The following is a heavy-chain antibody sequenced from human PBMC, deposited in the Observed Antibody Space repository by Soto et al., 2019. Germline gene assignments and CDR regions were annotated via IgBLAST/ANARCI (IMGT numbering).Heavy chain of an antibody. CDR1: GYSFHNSG. D-gene: IGHD2-2*01. J-gene: IGHJ5*01. CDR2: ISVLNGYA. CDR3: SKNGTTWFAS. Sequence: QVQLVQSGPELKKPGASVKVSCKTSGYSFHNSGISWVRQAPGQGLEWMGWISVLNGYAHHGQKFPGRVIMTADTFTSTAYMELRGLSSDDTAMYYCSKNGTTWFASWGQGTPVTVSS. V-gene: IGHV1-18*01.